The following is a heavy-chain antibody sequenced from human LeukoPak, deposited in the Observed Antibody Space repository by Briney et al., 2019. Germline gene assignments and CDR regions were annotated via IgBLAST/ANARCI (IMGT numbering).Heavy chain of an antibody. CDR3: ARGGDGDILTGLVFDY. CDR1: GYRFTSYG. J-gene: IGHJ4*02. V-gene: IGHV1-18*01. Sequence: GASVKVSCKASGYRFTSYGISWVRQAPGQGLEWMGRISAYNGNTNYAQKLQGRVTMTTDTFTSTAYMELRSLRSDDTAVYYCARGGDGDILTGLVFDYWGQGTLVTVSS. CDR2: ISAYNGNT. D-gene: IGHD3-9*01.